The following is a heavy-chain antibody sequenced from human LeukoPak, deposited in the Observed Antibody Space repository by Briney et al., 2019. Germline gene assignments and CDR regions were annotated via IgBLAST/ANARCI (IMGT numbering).Heavy chain of an antibody. V-gene: IGHV4-59*08. Sequence: SETLSLTCTVSGGSISSYYWSWIRQPPGKGLEWIGCIYYSGSTNYNPSLKSRVTISVDTSKNQFSLKLSSVTAADTAVYYCARLAAPRDRHAFDIWGQGTMVTVSS. J-gene: IGHJ3*02. D-gene: IGHD2-15*01. CDR3: ARLAAPRDRHAFDI. CDR1: GGSISSYY. CDR2: IYYSGST.